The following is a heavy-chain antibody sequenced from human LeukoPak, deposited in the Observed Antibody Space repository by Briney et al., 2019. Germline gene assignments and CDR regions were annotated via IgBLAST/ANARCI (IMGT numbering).Heavy chain of an antibody. CDR2: IKPDGSEK. CDR3: ARVFCGGDCYAGHWYFDL. J-gene: IGHJ2*01. CDR1: GFTFGSYW. D-gene: IGHD2-21*02. V-gene: IGHV3-7*05. Sequence: GGSLRLSCEASGFTFGSYWTGWVRQAPGRGLEWVANIKPDGSEKYYVDSVKGRFTIARDNAQNSLYLQLNSLRAEDRAMYYCARVFCGGDCYAGHWYFDLWGRGTLVTVSS.